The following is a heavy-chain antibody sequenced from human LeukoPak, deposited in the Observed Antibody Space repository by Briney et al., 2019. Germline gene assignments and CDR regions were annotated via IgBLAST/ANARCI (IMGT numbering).Heavy chain of an antibody. CDR3: ARRTWEWGFFDY. D-gene: IGHD3-3*01. CDR2: MSGNGGST. V-gene: IGHV3-23*01. J-gene: IGHJ4*02. Sequence: GGSLRLSCAASDFTFSSYVMSWVRQAPWKGLEWVSAMSGNGGSTYYADSVKGRFTISRDNSKNTLYLQMNSLRAEDTAVYYCARRTWEWGFFDYWGQGTLVTVSS. CDR1: DFTFSSYV.